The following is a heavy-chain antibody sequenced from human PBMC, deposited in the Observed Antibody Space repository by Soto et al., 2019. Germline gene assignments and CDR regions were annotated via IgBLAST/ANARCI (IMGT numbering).Heavy chain of an antibody. CDR2: ISGSGGST. CDR3: AKDDLRVPVAGTGVLVFDY. CDR1: GFTFSSYA. V-gene: IGHV3-23*01. D-gene: IGHD6-19*01. Sequence: GSLRLPCAASGFTFSSYAMSWVRQAPGKGLEWVSAISGSGGSTYYADSVKGRFTISRDNSKNTLYLQMNSLRAEDTAVYYCAKDDLRVPVAGTGVLVFDYWGQGTLVNVSS. J-gene: IGHJ4*02.